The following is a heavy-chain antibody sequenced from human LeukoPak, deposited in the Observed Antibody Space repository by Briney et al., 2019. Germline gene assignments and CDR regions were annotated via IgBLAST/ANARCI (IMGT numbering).Heavy chain of an antibody. J-gene: IGHJ2*01. V-gene: IGHV3-23*01. D-gene: IGHD3-10*01. Sequence: GGSLRLSCEASGFTFGTFGMAWVRQSPGKGLQWVSGITGSSTWTYYAASVKGRFTVSRDNSQNTLHLQMNSLRADDTAVYYCTRELVSSGTGYSDLWGRGTLVTVSS. CDR3: TRELVSSGTGYSDL. CDR2: ITGSSTWT. CDR1: GFTFGTFG.